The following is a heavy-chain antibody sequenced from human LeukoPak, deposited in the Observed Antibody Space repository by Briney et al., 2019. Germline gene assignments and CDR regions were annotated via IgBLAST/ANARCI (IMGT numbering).Heavy chain of an antibody. V-gene: IGHV3-21*01. CDR3: ARDWIRFGDPTHYFDY. J-gene: IGHJ4*02. D-gene: IGHD3-10*01. Sequence: GGSLRLSCAASGFTFRNYSMNWVRQAPGKGLEWVSSISSSSSYIYYADSVKGRFTISRDNAKNSLYLQMNSLRAEDTAVFYCARDWIRFGDPTHYFDYWGQGTLVTVSS. CDR2: ISSSSSYI. CDR1: GFTFRNYS.